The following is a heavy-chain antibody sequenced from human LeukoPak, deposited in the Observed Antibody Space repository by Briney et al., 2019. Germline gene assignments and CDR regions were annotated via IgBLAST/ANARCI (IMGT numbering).Heavy chain of an antibody. D-gene: IGHD5-18*01. V-gene: IGHV3-23*01. J-gene: IGHJ4*02. CDR3: AKERRRVDTSIIRSYFFDS. CDR2: ITGDGVTT. CDR1: GCTFSSSA. Sequence: GGSLRLSCAASGCTFSSSAMSWVRQTPSKGLEWLSSITGDGVTTYYADSVKGRFTISRDNSKNILFLQMNSLRAEDSASYFCAKERRRVDTSIIRSYFFDSGGQGTPVTVSS.